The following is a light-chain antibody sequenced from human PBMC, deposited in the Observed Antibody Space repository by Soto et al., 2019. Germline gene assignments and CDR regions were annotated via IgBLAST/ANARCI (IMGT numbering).Light chain of an antibody. CDR2: DVS. CDR1: SSDVGGDKY. J-gene: IGLJ2*01. V-gene: IGLV2-14*01. Sequence: QSALTQPASVSGSPGQSITISCTGTSSDVGGDKYVSWYQQHPGKAPKLMIYDVSNRPSGVSNRFSGSKSGNTASLTISGLQAEDEADYYCSSYTSSSTLVVFGGGTKVTVL. CDR3: SSYTSSSTLVV.